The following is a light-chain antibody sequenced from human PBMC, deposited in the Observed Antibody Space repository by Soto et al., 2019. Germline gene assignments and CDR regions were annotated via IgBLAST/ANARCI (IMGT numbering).Light chain of an antibody. Sequence: QSVLTQPASVPGSPGQSITISCTGTSSDVGVYNYVSWYQQHPGKAPQLMIYEVSNRPSGVSNRFSGSKSGNTASLTISGLQAEDEADYYCSSYTSSTTLVFGTGTKLTVL. CDR3: SSYTSSTTLV. J-gene: IGLJ1*01. CDR2: EVS. CDR1: SSDVGVYNY. V-gene: IGLV2-14*01.